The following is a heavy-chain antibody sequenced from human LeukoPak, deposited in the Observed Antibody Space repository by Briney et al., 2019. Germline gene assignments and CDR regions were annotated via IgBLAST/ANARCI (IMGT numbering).Heavy chain of an antibody. CDR2: NTSNGGSS. CDR1: GFTFSAYA. Sequence: GALRLSCSASGFTFSAYAMYWVRQAPGKGLEYVSGNTSNGGSSFYSDSVKGRFTISRDNSKNTLYLQMSSLRAEDTAVYYCVKITSVTGGDCWRQGTRLTVSS. V-gene: IGHV3-64D*09. D-gene: IGHD1-1*01. J-gene: IGHJ4*02. CDR3: VKITSVTGGDC.